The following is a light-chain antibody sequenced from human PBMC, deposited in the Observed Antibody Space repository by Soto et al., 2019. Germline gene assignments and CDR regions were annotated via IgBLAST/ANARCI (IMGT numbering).Light chain of an antibody. V-gene: IGLV1-47*01. CDR2: RNN. J-gene: IGLJ1*01. CDR1: SSNIGSNY. CDR3: AAWDDSLSGFYV. Sequence: QSALTQPPSASGTPGQRVTISCSGSSSNIGSNYVYWYQQLPGTAPKLLIYRNNQRPSGVPDRFPGSKSGTPASLAISGLRSEDEADYYCAAWDDSLSGFYVFGTGTKVTVL.